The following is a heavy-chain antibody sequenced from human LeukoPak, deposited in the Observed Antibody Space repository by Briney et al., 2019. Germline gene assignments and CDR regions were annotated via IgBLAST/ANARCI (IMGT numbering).Heavy chain of an antibody. CDR3: ARIPQWELFTSYTDLFDY. D-gene: IGHD1-26*01. V-gene: IGHV4-39*07. CDR2: INHSGST. J-gene: IGHJ4*02. CDR1: GGSISSGGYC. Sequence: SETLSLTCTVSGGSISSGGYCWSWIRQHPGKGLEWIGEINHSGSTNYNPSLKSRVTISVDTSKNQFSLKLSSVTAADTAVYYCARIPQWELFTSYTDLFDYWGQGTLVTVSS.